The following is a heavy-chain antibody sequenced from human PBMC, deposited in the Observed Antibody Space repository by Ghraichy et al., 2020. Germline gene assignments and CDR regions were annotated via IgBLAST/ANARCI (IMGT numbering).Heavy chain of an antibody. CDR1: GDSVSINTDG. D-gene: IGHD5-12*01. Sequence: SQTLSLTCAISGDSVSINTDGWNWIRQSPSRGLEWLGRTYYNSKWFNDYAVSVKSRIIINADTSKNQLSLQLKSVTPEDTAVYYCARGWLRSFFDYWGQGILVTVSS. V-gene: IGHV6-1*01. J-gene: IGHJ4*02. CDR2: TYYNSKWFN. CDR3: ARGWLRSFFDY.